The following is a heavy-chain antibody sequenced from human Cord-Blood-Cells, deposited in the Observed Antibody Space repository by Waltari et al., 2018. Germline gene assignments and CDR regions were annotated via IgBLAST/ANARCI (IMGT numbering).Heavy chain of an antibody. CDR1: GYTFTSYD. Sequence: QVQLVQSGAEVKKPGASVKVSCKASGYTFTSYDINWVRQATGKGREVMRWMNPDSGNTGYAQKFQGRVTITRNTSISTAYMELSSLRSEDTAVYYCARTGDDHDAFDIWGQGTMVTVSS. V-gene: IGHV1-8*03. CDR3: ARTGDDHDAFDI. D-gene: IGHD7-27*01. J-gene: IGHJ3*02. CDR2: MNPDSGNT.